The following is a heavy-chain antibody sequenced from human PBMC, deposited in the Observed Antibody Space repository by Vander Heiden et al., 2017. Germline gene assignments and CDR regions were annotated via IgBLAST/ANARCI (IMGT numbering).Heavy chain of an antibody. CDR2: ISYDGSNK. Sequence: QVQLVESGGGVVQPGRSLRPSCAASGFTFSSYAMHWVRQAPGKGLEWVAVISYDGSNKYYADSVKGRFTISRDNSKNTLYLQMNSLRAEDTAVYYCARDGSGRYSSSSDFDYWGQGTLVTVSS. D-gene: IGHD6-6*01. CDR1: GFTFSSYA. CDR3: ARDGSGRYSSSSDFDY. V-gene: IGHV3-30*01. J-gene: IGHJ4*02.